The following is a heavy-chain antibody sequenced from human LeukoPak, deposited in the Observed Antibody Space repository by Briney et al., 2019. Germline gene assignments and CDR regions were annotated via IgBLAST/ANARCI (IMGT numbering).Heavy chain of an antibody. Sequence: SETLSVTCIVSLGSLSSYCWCWLRPPPGKGLEWIAYISDIGSIKYNPSLKSRVTISLDTSKNQFSLKLSSVTAADTAVYYCAGHHPRNTVDFWGQGTLVTVSS. J-gene: IGHJ4*02. CDR2: ISDIGSI. D-gene: IGHD2/OR15-2a*01. V-gene: IGHV4-59*08. CDR1: LGSLSSYC. CDR3: AGHHPRNTVDF.